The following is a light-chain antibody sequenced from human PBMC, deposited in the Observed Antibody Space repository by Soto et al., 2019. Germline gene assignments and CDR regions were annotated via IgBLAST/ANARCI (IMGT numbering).Light chain of an antibody. CDR1: SSNIGSNA. Sequence: QSALTQPPSASGTPGQRVAISCSGSSSNIGSNAVNWYQQLPGAAPKLLIYKNNLRPSGVPDRFSGSKSGASASLAISGLQSEDESDYYWAAWDDSLKGLVFGGGTKVTVL. CDR3: AAWDDSLKGLV. CDR2: KNN. V-gene: IGLV1-44*01. J-gene: IGLJ3*02.